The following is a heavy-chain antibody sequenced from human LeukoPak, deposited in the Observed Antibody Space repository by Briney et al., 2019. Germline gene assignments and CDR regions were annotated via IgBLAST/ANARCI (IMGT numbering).Heavy chain of an antibody. V-gene: IGHV3-53*01. CDR1: GFNIPGNY. J-gene: IGHJ6*03. D-gene: IGHD1-26*01. CDR2: IYVGLFT. CDR3: VRERGGSSGRFYHYYYMDV. Sequence: GGSLRLSWPASGFNIPGNYMSWVRQPPGKGLEWVSAIYVGLFTEYADSVKGRFTISRDNSKNTLFLEMGTLRAEDTAVYFCVRERGGSSGRFYHYYYMDVWGKGTTVTVSS.